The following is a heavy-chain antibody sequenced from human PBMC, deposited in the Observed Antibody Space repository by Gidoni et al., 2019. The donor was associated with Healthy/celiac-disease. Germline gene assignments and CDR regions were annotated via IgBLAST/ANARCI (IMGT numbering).Heavy chain of an antibody. D-gene: IGHD6-13*01. CDR1: GSTFTSYY. V-gene: IGHV1-46*01. J-gene: IGHJ3*02. CDR3: ARDGIAAAGGRAFDI. CDR2: FNPSGGST. Sequence: QVQLVQSGAEVKKPGVSVKVSCKASGSTFTSYYMHWVRQAPGQGLEWMGIFNPSGGSTSYAQKFQGRVTMTRDTSTSTVYMELSSLRSEDTAVYYCARDGIAAAGGRAFDIWGQGTMVTVSS.